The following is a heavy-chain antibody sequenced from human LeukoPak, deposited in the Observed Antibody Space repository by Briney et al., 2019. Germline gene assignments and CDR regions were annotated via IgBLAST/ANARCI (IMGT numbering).Heavy chain of an antibody. Sequence: GGSLRLSCEASVFTFSSYEMNWVRQAPGKGLGWGSYISSSFNTIYYAHSVKGRFTISRDNDKNSLYLQMNSLRAEDTAVYYCARQMYYDFWSGYSTFDYWSQGTLVTVSP. CDR2: ISSSFNTI. V-gene: IGHV3-48*03. D-gene: IGHD3-3*01. CDR3: ARQMYYDFWSGYSTFDY. J-gene: IGHJ4*02. CDR1: VFTFSSYE.